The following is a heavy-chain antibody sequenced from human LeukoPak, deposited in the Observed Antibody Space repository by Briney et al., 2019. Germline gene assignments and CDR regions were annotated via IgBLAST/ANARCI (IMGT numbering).Heavy chain of an antibody. D-gene: IGHD1-1*01. CDR2: ISYDGSNK. J-gene: IGHJ6*03. CDR1: GFTFSSYG. CDR3: AKDRTGDYMDV. Sequence: PGGSLRLSCAASGFTFSSYGMHWVRQAPGKGLEWVAVISYDGSNKYYADSVKGRFTISRDNSKNKLYLQMNSLRAEDTAVYYCAKDRTGDYMDVWGKGTTVTVSS. V-gene: IGHV3-30*18.